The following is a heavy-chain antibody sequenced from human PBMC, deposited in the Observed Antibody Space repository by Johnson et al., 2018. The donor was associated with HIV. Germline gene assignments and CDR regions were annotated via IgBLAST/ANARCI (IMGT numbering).Heavy chain of an antibody. V-gene: IGHV3-30*14. CDR1: GFTFSSYA. CDR2: ISYDGSNT. Sequence: QVQLVESGGGVVQPGRSLRLSCAASGFTFSSYAMHWVRQATGKGLEWVDVISYDGSNTSYAASAKGRFTVSSDNSKNTLCLQMNSLRAEDTAVYYCARDGYSSSSFGAFDIWGQGTMVTVSS. J-gene: IGHJ3*02. D-gene: IGHD6-6*01. CDR3: ARDGYSSSSFGAFDI.